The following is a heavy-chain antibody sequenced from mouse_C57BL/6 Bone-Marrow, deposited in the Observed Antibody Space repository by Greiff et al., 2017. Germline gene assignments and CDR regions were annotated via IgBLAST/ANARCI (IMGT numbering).Heavy chain of an antibody. CDR3: ARYPGIYYYAMDY. D-gene: IGHD4-1*01. Sequence: VQLVESGPGLVAPSQSLSITCTVSGFSLTSYGVHWVRQPPGKGLEWLVVIWSDGSTTYNSALKSRLSISKDNSTSQVFLKMSSLQTDDTAMYYCARYPGIYYYAMDYWGQGTSVTVSS. J-gene: IGHJ4*01. V-gene: IGHV2-6*03. CDR2: IWSDGST. CDR1: GFSLTSYG.